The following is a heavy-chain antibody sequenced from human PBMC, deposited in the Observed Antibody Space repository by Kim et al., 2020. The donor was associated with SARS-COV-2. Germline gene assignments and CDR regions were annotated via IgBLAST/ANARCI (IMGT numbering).Heavy chain of an antibody. CDR1: GFTFSSYS. J-gene: IGHJ4*02. CDR3: ARTVLTNYDFWSGYYNDPGY. D-gene: IGHD3-3*01. V-gene: IGHV3-21*01. Sequence: GGSLRLSCAASGFTFSSYSMNWVRQAPGKGLEWVSSISSSSSYIYYADSVKGRFTISRDNAKNSLYLQMNSLRAEDTAVYYCARTVLTNYDFWSGYYNDPGYWGQGTLVTVSS. CDR2: ISSSSSYI.